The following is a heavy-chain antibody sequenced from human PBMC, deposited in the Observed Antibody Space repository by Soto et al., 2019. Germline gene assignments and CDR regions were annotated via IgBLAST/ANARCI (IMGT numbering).Heavy chain of an antibody. Sequence: QVQLQESGPGLVNPSGTLSLTCTVSNASISSRKWWTWVRQTPGKGLEWIGEIYHSGSINHNPSLKSRVTMSLDKSKNQFSLKMTSVTAADTAVYYCASKFGELLADAFDIWGQGTVVTVSS. CDR2: IYHSGSI. J-gene: IGHJ3*02. CDR1: NASISSRKW. CDR3: ASKFGELLADAFDI. V-gene: IGHV4-4*02. D-gene: IGHD3-10*01.